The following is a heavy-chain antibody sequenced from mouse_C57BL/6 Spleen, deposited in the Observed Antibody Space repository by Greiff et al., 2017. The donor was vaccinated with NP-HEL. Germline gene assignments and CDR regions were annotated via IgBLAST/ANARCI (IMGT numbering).Heavy chain of an antibody. CDR1: GYTFTSYW. CDR2: IHPNSGST. D-gene: IGHD1-1*01. V-gene: IGHV1-64*01. CDR3: ARDYGSSYIDY. Sequence: QVHVKQSGAELVKPGASVKLSCKASGYTFTSYWMHWVKQRPGQGLEWIGMIHPNSGSTNYNEKFKSKATLTVDKSSSTAYMQLSSLTSEDSAVYYCARDYGSSYIDYWGQGTTLTVSS. J-gene: IGHJ2*01.